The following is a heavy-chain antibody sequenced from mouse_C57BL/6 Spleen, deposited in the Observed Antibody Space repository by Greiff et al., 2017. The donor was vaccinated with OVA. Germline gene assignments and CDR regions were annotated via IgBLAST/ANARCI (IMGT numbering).Heavy chain of an antibody. V-gene: IGHV3-6*01. Sequence: EVQLQESGPGLVKPSQSLSLTCSVTGYSITSGYYWNWIRQFPGNKLEWMGYISYDGSNNYNPSLKNRISITRDTSKNQFFLKLHSVTTEDTATYYCARDLYYGSGGFAYWGQGTLVTVSA. D-gene: IGHD1-1*01. CDR2: ISYDGSN. CDR1: GYSITSGYY. J-gene: IGHJ3*01. CDR3: ARDLYYGSGGFAY.